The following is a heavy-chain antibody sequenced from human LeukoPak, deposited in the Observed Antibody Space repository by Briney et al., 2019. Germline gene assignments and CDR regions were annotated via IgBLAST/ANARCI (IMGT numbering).Heavy chain of an antibody. Sequence: ASVKVSCKASGYTFTSCAISWVRQAPGQGLEWMGWISAYNGNTNYAQKLQGRDTMTTDTSTSTAYMELRSLRSDDTAVYYCAKSIAAAGDYFDYWGQGTLVTVSS. CDR3: AKSIAAAGDYFDY. D-gene: IGHD6-13*01. CDR1: GYTFTSCA. CDR2: ISAYNGNT. V-gene: IGHV1-18*01. J-gene: IGHJ4*02.